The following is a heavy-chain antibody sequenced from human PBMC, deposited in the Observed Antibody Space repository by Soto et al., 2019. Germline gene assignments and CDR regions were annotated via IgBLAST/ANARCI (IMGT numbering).Heavy chain of an antibody. CDR2: IWYDGSNK. CDR3: ARPDSSGYYWGLDY. CDR1: GFTFSSYR. V-gene: IGHV3-33*01. J-gene: IGHJ4*02. D-gene: IGHD3-22*01. Sequence: QVQLVESGGGVVQPGRSLRLSCAASGFTFSSYRMHWVRQAPGKGLEWVALIWYDGSNKYYADSVKGRFTISRDNSKNTLYLQMNSLRAEDTAVYYCARPDSSGYYWGLDYWGQGTLVTVSS.